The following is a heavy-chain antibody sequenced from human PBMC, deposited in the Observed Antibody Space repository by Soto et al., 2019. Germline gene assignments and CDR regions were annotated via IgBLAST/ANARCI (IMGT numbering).Heavy chain of an antibody. Sequence: GESLKISCKGSGYSFTSYWIGWVRQMPGKGLEWMGIIYPGDSDTRYSPSFQGQVTISADKSISTAYLQWSSLKASDTAMYYCARHVKAKSRITIFGVNYYGMDVWGQGTTVTVSS. D-gene: IGHD3-3*01. CDR2: IYPGDSDT. CDR1: GYSFTSYW. V-gene: IGHV5-51*01. CDR3: ARHVKAKSRITIFGVNYYGMDV. J-gene: IGHJ6*02.